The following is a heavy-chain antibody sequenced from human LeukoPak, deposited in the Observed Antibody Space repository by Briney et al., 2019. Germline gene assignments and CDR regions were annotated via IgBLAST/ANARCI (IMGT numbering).Heavy chain of an antibody. D-gene: IGHD2-2*02. V-gene: IGHV4-39*01. CDR1: GGSISSSSYY. CDR3: ARQMSLRCSSTSCYTRDYYYGMDV. Sequence: SETLSLTCTVSGGSISSSSYYWGWIRQPPGQGLEWIGSIYYSGSTYYNPSLKSRVTISVDTSKNQFSLKLSSVTAADTAVYYCARQMSLRCSSTSCYTRDYYYGMDVWGQGTTVTVSS. J-gene: IGHJ6*02. CDR2: IYYSGST.